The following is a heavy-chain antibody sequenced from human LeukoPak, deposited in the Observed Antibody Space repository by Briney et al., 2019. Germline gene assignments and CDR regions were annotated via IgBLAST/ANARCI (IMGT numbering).Heavy chain of an antibody. CDR3: ARDLSKRWELLVH. V-gene: IGHV3-48*04. D-gene: IGHD1-26*01. CDR1: GGSISSSN. J-gene: IGHJ4*02. Sequence: GTLSLTCAVSGGSISSSNWWSWVRQPPGKGLEWVSGISWNSGSIGYADSVKGRFTISRDNAKNSLYLQMNSLRAEDTAVYYCARDLSKRWELLVHWGQGTLVTVSS. CDR2: ISWNSGSI.